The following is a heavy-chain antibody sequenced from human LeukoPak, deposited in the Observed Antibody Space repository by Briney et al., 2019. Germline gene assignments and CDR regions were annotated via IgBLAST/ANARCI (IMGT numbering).Heavy chain of an antibody. CDR1: GYTFTSYG. CDR3: ARALGYCSGGSCFPLDY. D-gene: IGHD2-15*01. CDR2: IIPIFGTA. J-gene: IGHJ4*02. V-gene: IGHV1-69*13. Sequence: ASVKVSCKASGYTFTSYGISWVRQAPGQGLEWMGGIIPIFGTANYAQKFQGRVTITADESTSTAYMELSSLRSEDTAVYYCARALGYCSGGSCFPLDYWGQGTLVTVSS.